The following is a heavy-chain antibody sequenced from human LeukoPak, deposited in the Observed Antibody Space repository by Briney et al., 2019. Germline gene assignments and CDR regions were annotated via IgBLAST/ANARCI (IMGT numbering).Heavy chain of an antibody. D-gene: IGHD1-26*01. J-gene: IGHJ4*02. Sequence: SETLSLTCAGYGGSLSGYYWSWIPQPPGKGLEWSGEINHSGNTNYNPSLKSRVTMSVDTSKNHFYLKLSSVTAADTAVYYCARQGSGTSYYYYTFPYWGQGTLVTVSS. CDR1: GGSLSGYY. CDR2: INHSGNT. V-gene: IGHV4-34*01. CDR3: ARQGSGTSYYYYTFPY.